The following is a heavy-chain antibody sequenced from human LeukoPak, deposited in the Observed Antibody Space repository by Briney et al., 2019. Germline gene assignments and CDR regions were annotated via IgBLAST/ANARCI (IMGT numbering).Heavy chain of an antibody. CDR3: ARCISMVRGVIRPPDY. CDR1: GGSISDYF. V-gene: IGHV4-4*07. Sequence: SETLSLTCTVSGGSISDYFWSWIRQPAGKGLEWFGRIYPSGSTNYNPSLKSRVTMSVDTSKNQFSLKLSAVTAADTAVYYCARCISMVRGVIRPPDYWGQGTLVSVSS. CDR2: IYPSGST. J-gene: IGHJ4*02. D-gene: IGHD3-10*01.